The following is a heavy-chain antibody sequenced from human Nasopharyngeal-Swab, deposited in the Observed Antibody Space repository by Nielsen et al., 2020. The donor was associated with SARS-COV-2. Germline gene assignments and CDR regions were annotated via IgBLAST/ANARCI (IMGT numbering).Heavy chain of an antibody. CDR2: INPNSGGT. CDR3: SRVPLVGGFSYGYDN. V-gene: IGHV1-2*06. Sequence: ASVKVSCKASGYTFSAYYTEWVRQAPGQGLEWMGRINPNSGGTNYAQKFRGRVTMTRDTTLNTAYMELGGLRYDDTAIYFCSRVPLVGGFSYGYDNWGKEPRVPVS. CDR1: GYTFSAYY. D-gene: IGHD3-16*01. J-gene: IGHJ4*02.